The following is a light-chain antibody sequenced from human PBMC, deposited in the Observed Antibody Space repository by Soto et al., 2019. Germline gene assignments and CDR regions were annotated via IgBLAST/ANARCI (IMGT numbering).Light chain of an antibody. CDR1: QSVSSY. CDR2: DAS. V-gene: IGKV3-11*01. Sequence: EIVLTQSPATLSLSPGERATLSCRASQSVSSYLAWYQQKPGQAPRLLIYDASNRATGIPARFSGSGSGTAFTLTISSLEPEDFAVYYCQQRSNLMYTFGQGTKLEIK. J-gene: IGKJ2*01. CDR3: QQRSNLMYT.